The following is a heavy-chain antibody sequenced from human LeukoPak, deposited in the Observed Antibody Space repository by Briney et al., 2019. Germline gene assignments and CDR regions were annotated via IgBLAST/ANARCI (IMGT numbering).Heavy chain of an antibody. J-gene: IGHJ4*02. D-gene: IGHD6-6*01. V-gene: IGHV1-8*03. CDR3: ARVGQLVPFDY. Sequence: ASVKVSCKASGYTFTSCDINWVRQATGQGLEWMGWMNPNSGNTGYAQKFQGRVTITRNTSISTAYMELSSLRSEDTAVYYCARVGQLVPFDYWGQGTLVTVSS. CDR1: GYTFTSCD. CDR2: MNPNSGNT.